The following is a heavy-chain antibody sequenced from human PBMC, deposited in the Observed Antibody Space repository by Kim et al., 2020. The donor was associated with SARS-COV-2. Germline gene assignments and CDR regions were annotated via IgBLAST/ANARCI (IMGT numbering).Heavy chain of an antibody. V-gene: IGHV3-7*01. CDR3: VRDRGDQQNWFDP. CDR1: GFTFRSYW. CDR2: IKQDGSEK. J-gene: IGHJ5*02. Sequence: GGSLRLSCAASGFTFRSYWMSWVRQAPGKGLEWVANIKQDGSEKYYVDSVKGRFTISRDNAKNSLYLQMNSLRAEDTAVYYCVRDRGDQQNWFDPWGQGTLVTVSS. D-gene: IGHD4-17*01.